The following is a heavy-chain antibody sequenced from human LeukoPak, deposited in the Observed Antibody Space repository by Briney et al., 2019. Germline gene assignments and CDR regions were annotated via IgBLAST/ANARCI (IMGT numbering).Heavy chain of an antibody. CDR2: IKQDGSEK. Sequence: GGSLRLSCAASGTTFSGYWMSWVRQAPGKGLEWVANIKQDGSEKSYVDSVKGRFTISRDNAKNSLFLQMNSLRAEDTAVYYCAKGGDDPRQNYYYYYMGVWGKGTTVTVSS. CDR1: GTTFSGYW. CDR3: AKGGDDPRQNYYYYYMGV. V-gene: IGHV3-7*01. D-gene: IGHD3-10*01. J-gene: IGHJ6*03.